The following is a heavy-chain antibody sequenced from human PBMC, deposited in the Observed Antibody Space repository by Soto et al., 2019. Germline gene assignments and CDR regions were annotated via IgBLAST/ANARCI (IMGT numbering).Heavy chain of an antibody. Sequence: SGPTLVNPTQTLTLTCTFSGFSLSTSGMCVSWIRQPPGKALEWLARIDWDDDKYYSTSLKTRLTISKDTSKNQVVLTMTNMDPVDTATYYCARNQYNWNDGRAFDIWGQGTMVTVSS. J-gene: IGHJ3*02. D-gene: IGHD1-1*01. CDR1: GFSLSTSGMC. CDR2: IDWDDDK. CDR3: ARNQYNWNDGRAFDI. V-gene: IGHV2-70*11.